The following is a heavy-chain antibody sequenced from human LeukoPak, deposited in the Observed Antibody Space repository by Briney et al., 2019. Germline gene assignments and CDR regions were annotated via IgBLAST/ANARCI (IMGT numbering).Heavy chain of an antibody. J-gene: IGHJ4*02. CDR1: GFTFSNYG. D-gene: IGHD3-9*01. CDR2: VWSDGTTK. Sequence: GGSLRLSCAASGFTFSNYGMHWGRQAPRKGLEWVAVVWSDGTTKNYADSVKGRFTISRDNSKNTLYMQMNSLRAEDTAVYYCARGHYYTDMLTNYWVRYFDYWGQGTLVTVSS. V-gene: IGHV3-33*01. CDR3: ARGHYYTDMLTNYWVRYFDY.